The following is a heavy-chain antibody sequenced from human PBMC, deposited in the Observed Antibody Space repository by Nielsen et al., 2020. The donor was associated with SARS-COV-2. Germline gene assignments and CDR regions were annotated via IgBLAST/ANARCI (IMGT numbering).Heavy chain of an antibody. CDR1: GFTFSTYS. J-gene: IGHJ4*02. D-gene: IGHD1-7*01. CDR3: ASIGSEYNWNYQTLRRGYFDY. Sequence: GESLKISCAASGFTFSTYSMNWVRQAPGKGLEWVSYISRSRDSRSVIYYTDSVKGRFTISRDNAKNSLYLQMNSLRAEDTAVYYCASIGSEYNWNYQTLRRGYFDYWGQGTLVTVSS. CDR2: ISRSRDSRSVI. V-gene: IGHV3-48*01.